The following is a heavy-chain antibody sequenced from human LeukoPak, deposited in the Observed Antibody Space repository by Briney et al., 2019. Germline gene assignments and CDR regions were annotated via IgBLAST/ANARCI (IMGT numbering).Heavy chain of an antibody. D-gene: IGHD3-16*02. CDR3: AKERDYVWGSYRPRRYFDY. Sequence: PGGSLRLSCAASGFTFSSYSMNLVRQAPGKGLEWVAVISYDGSNKYYADSVKGRFTISRDNSKNTLYLQMNSLRAEDTAVYYCAKERDYVWGSYRPRRYFDYWGQGTLVTVSS. CDR1: GFTFSSYS. V-gene: IGHV3-30*18. CDR2: ISYDGSNK. J-gene: IGHJ4*02.